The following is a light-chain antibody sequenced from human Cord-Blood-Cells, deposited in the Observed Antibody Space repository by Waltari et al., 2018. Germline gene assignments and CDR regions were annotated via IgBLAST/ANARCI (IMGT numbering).Light chain of an antibody. Sequence: QSALTKPPSVSGSPEQSITTPCPATSIDVGGYNYVSWYQQHPGKAPKLMIYDVSNRPSGVSNRFSGSKSGNTASLTISGLQAEDEADYYCSSYTSSSTVVFGGGTKLTVL. CDR2: DVS. CDR3: SSYTSSSTVV. J-gene: IGLJ2*01. CDR1: SIDVGGYNY. V-gene: IGLV2-14*01.